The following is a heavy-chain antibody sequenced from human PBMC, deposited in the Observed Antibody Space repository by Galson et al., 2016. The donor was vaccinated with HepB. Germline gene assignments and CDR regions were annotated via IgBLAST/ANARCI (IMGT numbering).Heavy chain of an antibody. J-gene: IGHJ4*02. D-gene: IGHD4-17*01. Sequence: SVKVSCKASGYNFNIFGITWVRKAPGQGLEWVGWISSPSNGHTDHAQKFQGRITMTTDSSTSTASMELRSLRSDDTAVYYCAGAGATVTSHFDHWGQGTQVTVSS. CDR2: ISSPSNGHT. V-gene: IGHV1-18*01. CDR1: GYNFNIFG. CDR3: AGAGATVTSHFDH.